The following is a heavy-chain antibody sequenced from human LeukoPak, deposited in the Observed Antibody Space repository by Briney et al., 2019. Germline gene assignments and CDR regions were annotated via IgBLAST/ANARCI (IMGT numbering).Heavy chain of an antibody. J-gene: IGHJ4*02. Sequence: PGGSLRLSCAASGFTFSSYGMHWVRQAPGKGLEWVAFIRYDGSNKYYADSVKGRFTISRDNSKNTLYLQMNSLRAEDTAVYYCAKDRGIVVVPAATILDYWGQGTLVTVSS. CDR3: AKDRGIVVVPAATILDY. V-gene: IGHV3-30*02. D-gene: IGHD2-2*01. CDR2: IRYDGSNK. CDR1: GFTFSSYG.